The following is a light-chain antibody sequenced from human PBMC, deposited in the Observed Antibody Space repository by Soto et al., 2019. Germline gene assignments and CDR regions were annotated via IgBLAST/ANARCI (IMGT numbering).Light chain of an antibody. Sequence: EIVFTQAPATLSLSPVGRATLSWRSSQSVSSYLAWYQQKPGQAPRLLIYDASNRATGIPARFSGSGSGTDFTLTISSLEPEDFAVYYCQQRSNWPPSLTFGGGTKVDIK. CDR1: QSVSSY. CDR3: QQRSNWPPSLT. J-gene: IGKJ4*01. V-gene: IGKV3-11*01. CDR2: DAS.